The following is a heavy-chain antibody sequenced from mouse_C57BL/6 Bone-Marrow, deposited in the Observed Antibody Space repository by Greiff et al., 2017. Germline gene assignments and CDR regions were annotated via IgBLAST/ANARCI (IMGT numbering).Heavy chain of an antibody. CDR2: IYPGDGDT. D-gene: IGHD2-2*01. CDR3: ARLGYYFDY. V-gene: IGHV1-82*01. CDR1: GYAFSSSS. Sequence: VQLQESGPELVKPGASVKISCKASGYAFSSSSMNWVKQRPGKGLEWIGRIYPGDGDTNYNGKFKGKATLTADKSSSTAYMQLSSLTSEDSAVYFCARLGYYFDYWGQGTTLTVSS. J-gene: IGHJ2*01.